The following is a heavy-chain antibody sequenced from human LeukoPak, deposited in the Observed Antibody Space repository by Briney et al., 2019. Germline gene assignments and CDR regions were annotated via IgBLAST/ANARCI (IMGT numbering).Heavy chain of an antibody. CDR3: AIMHGYYDGTGYWVQ. CDR1: GFTFASYG. J-gene: IGHJ1*01. D-gene: IGHD3-22*01. Sequence: GGSLGLSCAASGFTFASYGMSWVRQAPGKGLEWVSFITTNGGRTSYADSVEGRFTISRDNPRNTLYMQMNSLRDEDTAVYYCAIMHGYYDGTGYWVQWGQGTLVTVSS. V-gene: IGHV3-23*01. CDR2: ITTNGGRT.